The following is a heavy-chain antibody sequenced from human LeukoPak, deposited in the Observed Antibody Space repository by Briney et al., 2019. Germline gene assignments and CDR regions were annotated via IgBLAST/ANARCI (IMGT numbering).Heavy chain of an antibody. Sequence: PGRSLRLSCAASVFTFSSYAIHWVRQAPGKGLEWVAVISYDGSIIYYADSVKGRFTISRDNSMNTLYLQMNSLRAEDTAVYYCARDGYKSLDCWGQGTLVTVSS. V-gene: IGHV3-30-3*01. CDR1: VFTFSSYA. D-gene: IGHD5-24*01. J-gene: IGHJ4*02. CDR2: ISYDGSII. CDR3: ARDGYKSLDC.